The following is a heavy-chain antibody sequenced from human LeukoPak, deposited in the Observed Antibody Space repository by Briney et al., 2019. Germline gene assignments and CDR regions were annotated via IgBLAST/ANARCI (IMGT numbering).Heavy chain of an antibody. CDR3: ARDEDIVVVPAAQPRGMDV. D-gene: IGHD2-2*01. CDR1: GYTFTGYY. J-gene: IGHJ6*02. Sequence: ASVKVSCKASGYTFTGYYMHWVRQAPGQGLEWMGWINPNSGGTNYAQKLQGRVTMTTDTSTSTAYMELRSLRSDDTAVYYCARDEDIVVVPAAQPRGMDVWGQGTTVTVSS. V-gene: IGHV1-2*02. CDR2: INPNSGGT.